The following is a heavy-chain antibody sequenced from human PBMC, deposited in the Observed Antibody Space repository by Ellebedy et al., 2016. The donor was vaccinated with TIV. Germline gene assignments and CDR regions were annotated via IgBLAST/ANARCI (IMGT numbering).Heavy chain of an antibody. CDR1: GYTFGNYD. CDR3: GRGSYIPARGFDY. CDR2: ISADKGDT. V-gene: IGHV1-18*04. Sequence: AASVKVSCKTSGYTFGNYDVAWVRQAPGQGLEWMGLISADKGDTKYSQKAQGRVTLTIDTSTNTAYMELRSLRSDDTAVYYCGRGSYIPARGFDYWGQGTLVTVSS. D-gene: IGHD1-26*01. J-gene: IGHJ4*02.